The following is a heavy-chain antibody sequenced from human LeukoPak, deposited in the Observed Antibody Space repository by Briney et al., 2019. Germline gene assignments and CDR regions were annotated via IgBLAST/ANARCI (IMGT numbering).Heavy chain of an antibody. J-gene: IGHJ4*02. CDR1: GYIFTTYW. CDR3: ARSGYCSGGTCYSLVDY. Sequence: GESLKISCQGSGYIFTTYWIGWVRQMPGKGLEWMGIIYPGDSDTRYSPSFQGQVTISADKSISTAYLQWSSLKASDTAMYYCARSGYCSGGTCYSLVDYWGQGTLVTVSS. V-gene: IGHV5-51*01. D-gene: IGHD2-15*01. CDR2: IYPGDSDT.